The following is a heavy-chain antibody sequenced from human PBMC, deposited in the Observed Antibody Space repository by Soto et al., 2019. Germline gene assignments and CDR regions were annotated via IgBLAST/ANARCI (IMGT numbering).Heavy chain of an antibody. CDR2: ISAYNGNT. Sequence: ASVKVSCKASGYTFSSYGIHWVRQAPGQGLEWMGWISAYNGNTNYAQKSQGRVTLTTDTSTGTAYMDLRSLRSDDTAVYYCARDGSGGAYLKYYFDYWGQGTLVTVSS. J-gene: IGHJ4*02. CDR1: GYTFSSYG. CDR3: ARDGSGGAYLKYYFDY. V-gene: IGHV1-18*01. D-gene: IGHD3-10*01.